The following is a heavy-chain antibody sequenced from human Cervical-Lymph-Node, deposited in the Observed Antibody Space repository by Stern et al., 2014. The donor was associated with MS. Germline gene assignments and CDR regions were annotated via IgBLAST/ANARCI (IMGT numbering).Heavy chain of an antibody. CDR1: ENIFSNFW. D-gene: IGHD4-17*01. Sequence: VQLMQSGVEVKQPGESLKISCKVSENIFSNFWIGWLRQMPGKGLEYVGIIYPDDSDTKYSPSFEGQVTISADKSINTAYLHWSSLKASDTAIYYCARHYGYYFDFWGQGTLVTVSS. CDR3: ARHYGYYFDF. J-gene: IGHJ4*02. V-gene: IGHV5-51*01. CDR2: IYPDDSDT.